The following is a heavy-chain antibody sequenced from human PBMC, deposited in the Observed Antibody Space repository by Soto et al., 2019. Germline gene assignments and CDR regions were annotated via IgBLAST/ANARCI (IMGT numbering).Heavy chain of an antibody. J-gene: IGHJ4*02. Sequence: PSETLSLTCPFSGGSISSNYWTWIRQPPGKGLEWIGYVYNSGSTNYNPSLKSRVTISDDTSKSQFSLKVNSMTAADTAVYYCARYRREAVAGYTLDNWGQGILVTVSS. D-gene: IGHD6-13*01. CDR1: GGSISSNY. CDR3: ARYRREAVAGYTLDN. V-gene: IGHV4-59*01. CDR2: VYNSGST.